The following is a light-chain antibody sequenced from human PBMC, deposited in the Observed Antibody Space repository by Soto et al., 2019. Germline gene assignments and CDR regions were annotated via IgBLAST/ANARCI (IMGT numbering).Light chain of an antibody. CDR1: QSISSN. CDR2: AAS. CDR3: QQSYNSPQT. Sequence: DIQMTQSPSSLSASVGDRVTITCRASQSISSNLNWYQQKPGKAPKLLIYAASSLQSGVPSRFSGSASGTDFTLTISSLQPEDFATYSCQQSYNSPQTFGQGTKVDIK. J-gene: IGKJ1*01. V-gene: IGKV1-39*01.